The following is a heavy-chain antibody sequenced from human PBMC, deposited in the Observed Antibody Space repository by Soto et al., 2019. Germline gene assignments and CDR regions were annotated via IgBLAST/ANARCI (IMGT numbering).Heavy chain of an antibody. CDR3: ARGDDYGDYPDAFDI. CDR2: ISAYNGNT. J-gene: IGHJ3*02. V-gene: IGHV1-18*01. Sequence: ASXKVSCKSSGYTFTSYGISCVRQPPGQGLEWMGWISAYNGNTNYAQKLQGRVTMTTDTSTSTAYMELRSLRSDDTAVYYCARGDDYGDYPDAFDIWGQGTMVTVSS. CDR1: GYTFTSYG. D-gene: IGHD4-17*01.